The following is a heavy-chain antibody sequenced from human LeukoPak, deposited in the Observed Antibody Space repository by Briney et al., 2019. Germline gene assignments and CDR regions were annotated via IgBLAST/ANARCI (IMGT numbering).Heavy chain of an antibody. CDR2: IIPIFGTA. Sequence: SVKVSCKASGGTFSSYAISWVRQAPGQGLEWMGRIIPIFGTANYAQKFQGRVTITTDESTSTAYMELSSLRAEDTAVYYCAREVDTAMTRFDYWGQGTLVTVSS. V-gene: IGHV1-69*05. CDR3: AREVDTAMTRFDY. CDR1: GGTFSSYA. D-gene: IGHD5-18*01. J-gene: IGHJ4*02.